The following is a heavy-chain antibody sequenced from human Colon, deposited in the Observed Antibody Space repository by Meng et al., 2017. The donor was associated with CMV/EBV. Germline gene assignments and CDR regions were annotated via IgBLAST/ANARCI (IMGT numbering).Heavy chain of an antibody. CDR3: GDFEAG. D-gene: IGHD3-3*01. CDR2: IKNDGTFT. Sequence: GGSLRLSCAASGFTFSSYWMHWVRQAPGKGLVWVSSIKNDGTFTAYADSVKGRFTVSRDNAKDAVYLQMNSLTVEDAAVYYCGDFEAGWGQGTRVTVSS. V-gene: IGHV3-74*01. J-gene: IGHJ4*02. CDR1: GFTFSSYW.